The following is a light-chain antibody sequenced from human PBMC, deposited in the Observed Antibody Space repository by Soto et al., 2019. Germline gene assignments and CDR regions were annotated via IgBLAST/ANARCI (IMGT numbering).Light chain of an antibody. CDR3: NSYTSSSTYVV. V-gene: IGLV2-14*03. Sequence: QSALTQPASVSGSPGQSITISCTGTSSDVGGYHYVSWYQHHPGKAPKLMIYDVDNQPSGVSNRFSGSKSGNTASLTISGLQAEDEADYYCNSYTSSSTYVVFGGGTKLTVL. CDR1: SSDVGGYHY. J-gene: IGLJ2*01. CDR2: DVD.